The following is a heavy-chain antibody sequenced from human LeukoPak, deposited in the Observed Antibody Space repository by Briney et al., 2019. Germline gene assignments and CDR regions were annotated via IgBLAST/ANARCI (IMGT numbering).Heavy chain of an antibody. CDR2: IYYSGST. D-gene: IGHD1/OR15-1a*01. J-gene: IGHJ4*02. CDR1: GVSISNYF. V-gene: IGHV4-59*08. Sequence: PSETLSLTCTVSGVSISNYFWSWIRQPPGKGLEWIGYIYYSGSTNYNPSLKSRVTISVDTSKNQFALKLSSVTAADTAVYYCARSIIGTRSKFDYWGQGTLVTVSS. CDR3: ARSIIGTRSKFDY.